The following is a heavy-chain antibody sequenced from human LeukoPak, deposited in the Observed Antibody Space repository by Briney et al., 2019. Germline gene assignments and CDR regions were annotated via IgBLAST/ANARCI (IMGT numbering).Heavy chain of an antibody. Sequence: SVTLSLTCTVSGGSMNKYYWTWLRRPPRKGLEGIRYIDCSGSTNYNPSLKSRVTITIDTSKNKVYLELSCLSSADTAVYYCARAPAQWLGNDGFDMWGQGTLVTVSS. J-gene: IGHJ3*02. D-gene: IGHD6-19*01. CDR1: GGSMNKYY. CDR2: IDCSGST. V-gene: IGHV4-59*08. CDR3: ARAPAQWLGNDGFDM.